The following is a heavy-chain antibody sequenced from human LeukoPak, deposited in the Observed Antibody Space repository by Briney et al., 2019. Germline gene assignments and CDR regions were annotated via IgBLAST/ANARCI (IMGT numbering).Heavy chain of an antibody. V-gene: IGHV3-7*01. CDR1: QFDFDKFW. J-gene: IGHJ6*03. D-gene: IGHD5-12*01. Sequence: PGGSLRLSCVAFQFDFDKFWMNWVRQAPGKGLEWVAHINADGSEKNYADSVKGRFTISRDNTNNSLFLQMNSLRVDDTAVYYCARQATADYYYYYMDVWGKGTTVTVSS. CDR3: ARQATADYYYYYMDV. CDR2: INADGSEK.